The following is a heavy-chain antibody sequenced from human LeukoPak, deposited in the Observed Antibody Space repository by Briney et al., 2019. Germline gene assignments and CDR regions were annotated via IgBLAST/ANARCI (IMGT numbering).Heavy chain of an antibody. CDR1: GFTFNDYG. D-gene: IGHD1-14*01. J-gene: IGHJ4*02. Sequence: PGGSLRLSCAASGFTFNDYGMSWVRRAPGKGLEWVSAISVSGGSTYYADSVKGRFTISRDNSENTLYLQMNSLRAEDTAVYYCAKATGYLLWGQGTLVIVSS. V-gene: IGHV3-23*01. CDR2: ISVSGGST. CDR3: AKATGYLL.